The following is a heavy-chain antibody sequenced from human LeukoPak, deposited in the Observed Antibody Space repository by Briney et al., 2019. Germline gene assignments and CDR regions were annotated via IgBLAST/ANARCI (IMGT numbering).Heavy chain of an antibody. CDR2: ISYDGSNK. J-gene: IGHJ4*02. Sequence: GGSLRLSCAASGFTFSSYAMHWVRQAPGKGLEWVAVISYDGSNKYYADSVKGRFTISRDNSKNTLYLQMNSLRAEDTAVYYCARAPSLAFGELYYALFDYWGQGTLVTVSS. D-gene: IGHD3-10*01. CDR1: GFTFSSYA. CDR3: ARAPSLAFGELYYALFDY. V-gene: IGHV3-30-3*01.